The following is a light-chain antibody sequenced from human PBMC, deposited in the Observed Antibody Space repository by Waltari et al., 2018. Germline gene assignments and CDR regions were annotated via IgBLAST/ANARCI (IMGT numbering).Light chain of an antibody. CDR2: RSS. Sequence: EVVMTQSPDTLSVSPGERATLPCRASQAIYDNLAWYQHKPCQPPRLLIYRSSARATGVPARFRGSGSGTDFTLTISSLQSEDSAVYYCQQYNRWPPITFGQGTRLEIK. CDR3: QQYNRWPPIT. V-gene: IGKV3-15*01. J-gene: IGKJ5*01. CDR1: QAIYDN.